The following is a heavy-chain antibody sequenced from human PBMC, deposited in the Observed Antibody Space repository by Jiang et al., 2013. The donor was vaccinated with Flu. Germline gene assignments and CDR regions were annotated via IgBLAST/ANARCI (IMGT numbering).Heavy chain of an antibody. CDR3: ARADSTVTLTRH. V-gene: IGHV3-21*01. J-gene: IGHJ4*02. D-gene: IGHD4-17*01. CDR1: GFIFSNYN. Sequence: VQLVESGGGLVKPGGSLRLSCAASGFIFSNYNMCWVRQAPGKGLEWVSSITPTSNYIYYPDSVKGRFTVSRDNARNSLXLQMNSLRVEDTAVYYCARADSTVTLTRHWGQGTLVTSPQ. CDR2: ITPTSNYI.